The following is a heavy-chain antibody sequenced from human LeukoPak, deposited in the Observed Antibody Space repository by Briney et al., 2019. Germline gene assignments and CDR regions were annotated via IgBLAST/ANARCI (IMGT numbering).Heavy chain of an antibody. J-gene: IGHJ5*02. CDR2: IKQDGSEK. V-gene: IGHV3-7*01. Sequence: GGSLRLSCAASGFTFSSYWMSWVRQAPGKGREWGANIKQDGSEKYYVDSVKGRFTISRDNAKNSLYLQMNSLRAEDTAVYYSARARYCSSTSCFNWFDPWGQGTLVTVSS. D-gene: IGHD2-2*01. CDR1: GFTFSSYW. CDR3: ARARYCSSTSCFNWFDP.